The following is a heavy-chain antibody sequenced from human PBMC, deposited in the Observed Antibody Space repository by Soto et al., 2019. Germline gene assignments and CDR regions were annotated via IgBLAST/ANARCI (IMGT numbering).Heavy chain of an antibody. V-gene: IGHV3-23*01. CDR3: AKGIRGSSGWYPLEAVMVGGMDV. CDR1: GFTFSSYA. Sequence: EVQLLESGGGLVQPGGSLRLSCAASGFTFSSYAMSWVRQAPGKGLEWVSAISGSGGSTYYADSVKGRFTISRDNSKNTLYLQMNSLRAEDTAVYYCAKGIRGSSGWYPLEAVMVGGMDVWGQGTTVTVSS. CDR2: ISGSGGST. D-gene: IGHD6-19*01. J-gene: IGHJ6*02.